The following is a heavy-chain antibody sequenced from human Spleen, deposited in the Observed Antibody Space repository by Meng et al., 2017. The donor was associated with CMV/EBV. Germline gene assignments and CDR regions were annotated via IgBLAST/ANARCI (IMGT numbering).Heavy chain of an antibody. Sequence: GESLKISCAASGFTFSSYWMSWVRQAPGKGLEWLAFIRYHGSNKYYADSVKGRFTISRDNSKNTLNLQMSSLRSEDTAVYYCEERSPVHSIWGQGTLVTVSS. CDR2: IRYHGSNK. J-gene: IGHJ4*03. CDR1: GFTFSSYW. D-gene: IGHD5-24*01. CDR3: EERSPVHSI. V-gene: IGHV3-30*02.